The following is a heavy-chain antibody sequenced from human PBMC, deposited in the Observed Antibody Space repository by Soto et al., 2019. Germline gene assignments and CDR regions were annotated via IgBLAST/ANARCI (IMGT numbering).Heavy chain of an antibody. Sequence: KFQGRVTITRDTSASTAYMELSSLRSEDTAVYYCARDGSSSWYNWFDPWGQGTLVTVSS. J-gene: IGHJ5*02. V-gene: IGHV1-3*01. D-gene: IGHD6-13*01. CDR3: ARDGSSSWYNWFDP.